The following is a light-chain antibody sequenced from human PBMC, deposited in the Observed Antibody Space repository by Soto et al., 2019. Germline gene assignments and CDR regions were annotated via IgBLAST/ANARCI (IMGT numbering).Light chain of an antibody. V-gene: IGKV1-5*01. J-gene: IGKJ1*01. CDR2: DAS. Sequence: DIQMTQSPSTLSASVGDRVTITCRASQSISSWLAWYQQKPGKAPKLLIYDASSLESGVPSRFSGSGSGTEFPLTISSLQPDDFATYSCQQYKAFGQATKVEIK. CDR1: QSISSW. CDR3: QQYKA.